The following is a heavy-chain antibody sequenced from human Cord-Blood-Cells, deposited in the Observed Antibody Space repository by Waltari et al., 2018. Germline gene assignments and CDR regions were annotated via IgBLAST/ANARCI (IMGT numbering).Heavy chain of an antibody. D-gene: IGHD7-27*01. CDR1: GFIFSSYW. CDR2: IKQDGSEK. J-gene: IGHJ3*02. V-gene: IGHV3-7*01. Sequence: EVQLVESGGGLVQPGGSLRLSCAASGFIFSSYWMRWVRQAPGKGLEWVANIKQDGSEKYYVDSVKGRFTISRDNAKNSLYLQMNSLRAEDTAVYYCARELTGGYDAFDIWGQGTMVTVSS. CDR3: ARELTGGYDAFDI.